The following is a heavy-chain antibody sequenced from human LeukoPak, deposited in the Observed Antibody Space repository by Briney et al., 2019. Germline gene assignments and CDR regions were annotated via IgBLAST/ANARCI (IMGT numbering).Heavy chain of an antibody. CDR2: INPNSGGT. Sequence: EASVKVSCKASGYTFTGYYMHWVRQAPGQGLEWMGWINPNSGGTNYAQKFQGRVTTTWDTSISTAYVELSRLRSDDTAVYYCARPNSGSFQTDAFDIWGQGTMVTVSS. D-gene: IGHD1-26*01. CDR1: GYTFTGYY. CDR3: ARPNSGSFQTDAFDI. J-gene: IGHJ3*02. V-gene: IGHV1-2*02.